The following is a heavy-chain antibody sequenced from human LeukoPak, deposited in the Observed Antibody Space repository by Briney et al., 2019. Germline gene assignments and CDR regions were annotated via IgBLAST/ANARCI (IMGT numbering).Heavy chain of an antibody. V-gene: IGHV4-34*01. Sequence: PSETLSLTCAVYGGSFSGYYWSWIRQPPGKGLEWIGEINHSGSTNYNPSPKSRVTISVDTSKNQFSLKLSSVTAADTAVYYCARRSIAAAGRPNFPRHYYYYMDVWGKGTTVTVSS. CDR3: ARRSIAAAGRPNFPRHYYYYMDV. CDR1: GGSFSGYY. J-gene: IGHJ6*03. D-gene: IGHD6-13*01. CDR2: INHSGST.